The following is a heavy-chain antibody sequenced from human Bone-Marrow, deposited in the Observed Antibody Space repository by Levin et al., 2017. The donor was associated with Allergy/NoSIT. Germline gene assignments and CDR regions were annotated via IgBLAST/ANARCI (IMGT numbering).Heavy chain of an antibody. D-gene: IGHD6-19*01. J-gene: IGHJ4*02. V-gene: IGHV4-39*01. CDR2: IYYSGST. CDR3: ASVVGYSSGWYWGNFDY. CDR1: GGSISSSSYY. Sequence: SETLSLTCTVSGGSISSSSYYWGWIRQPPGKGLEWIGSIYYSGSTYYNPSLKSRVTISVDTSKNQFSLKLSSVTAADAAVYYWASVVGYSSGWYWGNFDYWGQGTLVTVSS.